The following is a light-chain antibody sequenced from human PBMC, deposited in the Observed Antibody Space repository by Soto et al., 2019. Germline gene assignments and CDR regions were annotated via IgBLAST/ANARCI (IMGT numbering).Light chain of an antibody. CDR3: NAYAGGNNCV. J-gene: IGLJ1*01. V-gene: IGLV2-8*01. CDR1: PSDVGGYNY. Sequence: QSALTQPPSASGSLGQSVTIYRSGTPSDVGGYNYVSWYQQHTGKAPQLMIYEVSRRPSGVPDRFAGSKSGNTASLTVSGLQAEDEADYYCNAYAGGNNCVFGTGTKLNVL. CDR2: EVS.